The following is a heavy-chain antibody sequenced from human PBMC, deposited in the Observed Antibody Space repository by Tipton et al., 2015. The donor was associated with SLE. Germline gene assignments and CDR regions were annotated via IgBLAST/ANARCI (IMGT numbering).Heavy chain of an antibody. CDR1: GGSISSHY. CDR3: ARDLDRSGIDY. V-gene: IGHV4-59*11. Sequence: TLSLTCTVSGGSISSHYWSWIRQPPGKGLEWIGYIYYSGSTNYNPSLKSRVIISRDTSKNQFSLKLSSVTAADTAVYYCARDLDRSGIDYWGQGTLVTVSS. J-gene: IGHJ4*02. CDR2: IYYSGST. D-gene: IGHD3-3*01.